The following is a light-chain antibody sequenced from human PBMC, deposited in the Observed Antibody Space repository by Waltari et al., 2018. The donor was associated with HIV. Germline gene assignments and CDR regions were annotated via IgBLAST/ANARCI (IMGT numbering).Light chain of an antibody. V-gene: IGKV3-20*01. J-gene: IGKJ1*01. Sequence: ITLTQSPGTLSLSPGERATLSCTASQSVSSSDLAWYQQTPGQAPRLLIYGASSRATGIPDRFSGSRSGTDFILTISGLEPEDFAVYYCQQYGGSRWTFGQGTKVEIK. CDR2: GAS. CDR3: QQYGGSRWT. CDR1: QSVSSSD.